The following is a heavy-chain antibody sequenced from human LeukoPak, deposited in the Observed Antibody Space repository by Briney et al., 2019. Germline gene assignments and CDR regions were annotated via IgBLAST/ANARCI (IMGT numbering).Heavy chain of an antibody. J-gene: IGHJ5*02. CDR2: ISDDGSNK. D-gene: IGHD3-3*01. Sequence: GTSLRHSCAASGFTLCIYAMHSVRAAPDERREWGAFISDDGSNKYYEDSVKGRFIISRDNTENTLNQQMNSLRTEDTAVYYCAGGRAGGKNSVPECGSWGQGTLVSVSS. CDR3: AGGRAGGKNSVPECGS. V-gene: IGHV3-30*04. CDR1: GFTLCIYA.